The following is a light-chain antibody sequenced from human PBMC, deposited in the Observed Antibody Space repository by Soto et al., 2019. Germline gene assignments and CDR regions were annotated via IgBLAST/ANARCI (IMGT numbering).Light chain of an antibody. J-gene: IGKJ1*01. Sequence: IVLTQSPGTLSLSRGERATLSCRASQSVSSSYLAWYQQKPGQAPRLLIYGASTRATGIPARFSGSGSGTEFTLTISSLQSEDFAVYYCQQYNNWPWTFGQGTKVDI. CDR1: QSVSSSY. CDR3: QQYNNWPWT. V-gene: IGKV3-15*01. CDR2: GAS.